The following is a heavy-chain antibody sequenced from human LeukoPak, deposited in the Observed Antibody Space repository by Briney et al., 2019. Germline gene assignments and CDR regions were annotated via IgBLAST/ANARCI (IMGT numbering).Heavy chain of an antibody. V-gene: IGHV3-23*01. Sequence: PGGSLRLSCAASAFTSSSYTMSWVRQAPGKGREWVSAISNSGGSTYYADSVKGRFTISRDNSKNTLYLQMNSLRAEDTAVYYCAKDGYVSWAYQLSHFDYWGQGTLVTVSS. CDR2: ISNSGGST. J-gene: IGHJ4*02. CDR1: AFTSSSYT. D-gene: IGHD2-15*01. CDR3: AKDGYVSWAYQLSHFDY.